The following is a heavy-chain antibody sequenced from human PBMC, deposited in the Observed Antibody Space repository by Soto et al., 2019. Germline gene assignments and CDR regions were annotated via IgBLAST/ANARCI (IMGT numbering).Heavy chain of an antibody. V-gene: IGHV3-23*01. CDR2: ILGSGHTT. J-gene: IGHJ3*01. CDR1: GFTFTNYA. D-gene: IGHD3-10*02. CDR3: AKDPNTDYVGAFEF. Sequence: ASGFTFTNYAMSWVRQAPGKGPEWVSGILGSGHTTFYADSVKGRFIVSRDNSKNTLSLQMNSLRAEDTAVYYCAKDPNTDYVGAFEFWGHGTMVTVSS.